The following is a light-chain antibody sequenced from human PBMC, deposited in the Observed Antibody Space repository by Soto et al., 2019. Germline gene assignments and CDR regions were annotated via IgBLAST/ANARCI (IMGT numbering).Light chain of an antibody. V-gene: IGKV1-5*03. CDR2: RAS. CDR3: QQYSSDST. CDR1: QSVNSW. J-gene: IGKJ1*01. Sequence: DIQMTQSPSTLSASVGDRVTITCRASQSVNSWLAWYQQKPGKAPKLLIYRASSLENGVPSRFGGRGSGTEFIFTISRLQPDDSSTYYCQQYSSDSTFRQGTKVGNQT.